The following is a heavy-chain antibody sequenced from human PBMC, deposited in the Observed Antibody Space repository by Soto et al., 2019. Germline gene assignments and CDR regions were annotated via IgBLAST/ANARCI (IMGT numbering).Heavy chain of an antibody. Sequence: GGSLRLSCAASGFTFSSYAMGWVRQGPGKGLEWVAVVSIGGSTHYADSVRGRFTISRDNSKNTLSLQMNSLTAEGTAVYFCAKRRGAGGHFDYWGQGALVTVSS. J-gene: IGHJ4*02. CDR2: VSIGGST. CDR1: GFTFSSYA. V-gene: IGHV3-23*01. CDR3: AKRRGAGGHFDY. D-gene: IGHD2-15*01.